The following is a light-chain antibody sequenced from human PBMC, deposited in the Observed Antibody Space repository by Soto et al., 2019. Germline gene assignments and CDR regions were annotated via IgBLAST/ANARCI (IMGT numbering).Light chain of an antibody. CDR1: QDISSW. CDR2: AAS. V-gene: IGKV1-12*01. J-gene: IGKJ5*01. Sequence: DLQMTQSPFSVSASVGDRVTIXXRASQDISSWLAWYQQKPGKAPKIXIYAASSLQGGVPSRFSGSGAGTEFTLTISSLQPEDFATYYCQQASSFPPTFGQGTRLEIK. CDR3: QQASSFPPT.